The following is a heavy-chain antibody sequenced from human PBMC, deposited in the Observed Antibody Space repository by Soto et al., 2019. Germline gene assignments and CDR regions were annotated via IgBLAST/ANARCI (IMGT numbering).Heavy chain of an antibody. CDR1: GYTFAEFY. CDR2: INPNTGGT. Sequence: QLELVQSGAEVTKSGASVKVSCKTSGYTFAEFYVHWVRQVPGQGLEWMGWINPNTGGTHYAVKFQDRVTMTRYTSIRTAYMELARLRSDDTATYYCARDGNYYTSGEGHWFDPWGQGTLITVSP. V-gene: IGHV1-2*02. D-gene: IGHD2-15*01. J-gene: IGHJ5*02. CDR3: ARDGNYYTSGEGHWFDP.